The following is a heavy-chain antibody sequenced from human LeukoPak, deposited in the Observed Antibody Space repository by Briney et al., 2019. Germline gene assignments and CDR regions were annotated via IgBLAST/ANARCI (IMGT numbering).Heavy chain of an antibody. V-gene: IGHV5-51*01. CDR2: IYPGDFDT. CDR1: GYSFTSYW. D-gene: IGHD3-22*01. Sequence: SGESLKISCKGSGYSFTSYWIAWVRQMPGKGLEWMGIIYPGDFDTRYSPSFQGQVTISADKSISTAYLQWSSLKASDTAMYYCARKGAYYDSSGHIDYWGQGTLVTVSS. CDR3: ARKGAYYDSSGHIDY. J-gene: IGHJ4*02.